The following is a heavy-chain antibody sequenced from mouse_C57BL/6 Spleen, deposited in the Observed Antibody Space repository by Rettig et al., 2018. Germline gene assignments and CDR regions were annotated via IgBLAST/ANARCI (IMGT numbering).Heavy chain of an antibody. CDR1: GYSITSGYY. CDR2: ISYDGNN. V-gene: IGHV3-6*01. CDR3: ARAENWSLFAY. Sequence: DVQLQESGPGLVKPSQSLSLTCSVTGYSITSGYYWNWIRQFPGNKLEWMGYISYDGNNNSNPSLKNRISITRDTSENQFFLKLSSVTTDDTATYYCARAENWSLFAYWGQGTTLTVSS. D-gene: IGHD4-1*01. J-gene: IGHJ2*01.